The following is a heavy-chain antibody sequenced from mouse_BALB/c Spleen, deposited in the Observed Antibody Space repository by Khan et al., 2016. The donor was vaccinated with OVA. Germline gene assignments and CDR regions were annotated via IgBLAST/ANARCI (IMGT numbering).Heavy chain of an antibody. CDR2: INPRAGYT. D-gene: IGHD1-1*02. CDR3: YCIYSGGFDY. V-gene: IGHV1-20*02. Sequence: VQLQQSGPELVRPGASVKMSCKASGYTFTSYCMNWVIQSHGKGLEWIGRINPRAGYTFYNQRFKDKATLTVDESSSTAYMELHSLASEDSAVYSVYCIYSGGFDYWGQGTTLTVSS. CDR1: GYTFTSYC. J-gene: IGHJ2*01.